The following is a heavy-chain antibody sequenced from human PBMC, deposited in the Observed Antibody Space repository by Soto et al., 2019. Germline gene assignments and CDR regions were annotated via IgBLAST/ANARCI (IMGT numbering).Heavy chain of an antibody. J-gene: IGHJ6*02. D-gene: IGHD6-6*01. Sequence: GGSLRLSCAASGFTFSSYGMHWVRQAPGKGLEWVAVISYDGSNKYYADSVKGRFTISRDNSKNTLYLQMNSLKAEDTAVYYCAKNRGSSSPQDYYYYGMDVWGQGTTVTVSS. CDR3: AKNRGSSSPQDYYYYGMDV. CDR1: GFTFSSYG. CDR2: ISYDGSNK. V-gene: IGHV3-30*18.